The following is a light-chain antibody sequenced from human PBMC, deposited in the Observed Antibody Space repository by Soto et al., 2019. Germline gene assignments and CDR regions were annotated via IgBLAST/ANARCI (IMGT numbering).Light chain of an antibody. CDR2: DAS. Sequence: ELVLTQSPATLSLSPGERATLSCRASQSVSSYLAWYQQKPGQAPRLLIYDASNRATGSPARFSGSGSGTDFTLTISSLEPEDFAVYHCQQRSNWPPTWTFGQGTKVEIK. CDR3: QQRSNWPPTWT. CDR1: QSVSSY. J-gene: IGKJ1*01. V-gene: IGKV3-11*01.